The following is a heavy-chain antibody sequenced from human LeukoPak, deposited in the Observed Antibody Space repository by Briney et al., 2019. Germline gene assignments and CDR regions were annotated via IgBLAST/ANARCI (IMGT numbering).Heavy chain of an antibody. CDR3: ASRTSWYYGLDV. V-gene: IGHV3-13*01. CDR2: IGSTGDT. CDR1: GFNLSKTD. D-gene: IGHD6-13*01. J-gene: IGHJ6*02. Sequence: PGGSLRLSCVASGFNLSKTDMHWVRQSTGKSLEWVSGIGSTGDTNHPGSVKGRFTISREIGKNSLYLQINSLRAEDTAVYYCASRTSWYYGLDVWGQGTTVTVSS.